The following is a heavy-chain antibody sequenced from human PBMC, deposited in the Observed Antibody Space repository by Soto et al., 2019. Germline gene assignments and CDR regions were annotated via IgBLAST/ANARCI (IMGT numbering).Heavy chain of an antibody. CDR1: GGSFSGYY. CDR2: INHSGST. Sequence: SETLSLTCAVYGGSFSGYYWGWIRQPPGKGLEWIGKINHSGSTNYNPFLKSRVIISVDTSKNQFSLKLSSVTAADTAVDYCARGGSSWNPHFDYWGQGTLVTVSS. J-gene: IGHJ4*02. CDR3: ARGGSSWNPHFDY. D-gene: IGHD2-15*01. V-gene: IGHV4-34*01.